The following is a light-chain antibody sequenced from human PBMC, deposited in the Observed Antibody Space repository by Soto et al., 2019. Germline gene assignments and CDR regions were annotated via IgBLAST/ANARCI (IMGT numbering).Light chain of an antibody. J-gene: IGKJ4*01. CDR1: QNVNNW. Sequence: EIVLTQSPTTLSLSPGERATLSCRASQNVNNWLAWYQQKPGQAPRLVIYDASRRATGIPARFRGSGSGTDFTLTISSLEPEDSAVYYCQHRNDWPLTFGGGTKV. CDR2: DAS. CDR3: QHRNDWPLT. V-gene: IGKV3-11*01.